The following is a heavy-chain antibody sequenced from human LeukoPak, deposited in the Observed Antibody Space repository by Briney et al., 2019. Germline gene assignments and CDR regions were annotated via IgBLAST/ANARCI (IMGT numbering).Heavy chain of an antibody. CDR2: ISGSGGST. V-gene: IGHV3-23*01. CDR3: AKDLLAGSGCYSYGGDY. J-gene: IGHJ4*02. Sequence: QTGGSLRLSCAASGFTFSSYGMSWVRQAPGKGLEWVSAISGSGGSTYYADSVKGRFTISRDNSKNTLYLQMNSLRAEDTAVYYCAKDLLAGSGCYSYGGDYWGQGTLVTVSS. CDR1: GFTFSSYG. D-gene: IGHD6-19*01.